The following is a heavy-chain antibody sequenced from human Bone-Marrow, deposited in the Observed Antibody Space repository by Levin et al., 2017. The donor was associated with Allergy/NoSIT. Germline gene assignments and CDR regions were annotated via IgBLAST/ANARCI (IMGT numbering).Heavy chain of an antibody. Sequence: SETLSLTCAVYGGSFSGYYWSWIRQPPGKGLEWIGEINHSGSTNYNPSLKSRVTISVDTSKNQFSLKLSSVTAADTAVYYCARGLRNYGSGKWGQGTLVTVSS. CDR2: INHSGST. J-gene: IGHJ4*02. D-gene: IGHD3-10*01. CDR1: GGSFSGYY. V-gene: IGHV4-34*01. CDR3: ARGLRNYGSGK.